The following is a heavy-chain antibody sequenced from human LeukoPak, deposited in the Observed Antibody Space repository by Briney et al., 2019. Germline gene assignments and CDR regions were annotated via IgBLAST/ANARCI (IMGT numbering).Heavy chain of an antibody. J-gene: IGHJ4*02. Sequence: ASVKVSCKASGGTFSSYAISWVRQAPGQGLEWMGRIISILGIANYAQKFQGRVTITADKSTSTAYMELSSLRSEDTAVYYCAREGLDTMIVVDSGHYFDYWGQGTLVTVSS. CDR3: AREGLDTMIVVDSGHYFDY. D-gene: IGHD3-22*01. V-gene: IGHV1-69*04. CDR2: IISILGIA. CDR1: GGTFSSYA.